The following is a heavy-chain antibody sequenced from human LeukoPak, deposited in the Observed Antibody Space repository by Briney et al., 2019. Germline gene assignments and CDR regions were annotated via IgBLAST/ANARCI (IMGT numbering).Heavy chain of an antibody. CDR1: GFTFSSYA. D-gene: IGHD6-19*01. J-gene: IGHJ4*02. V-gene: IGHV3-64*01. CDR3: ARHPKAVAGVDY. CDR2: ISSNGGST. Sequence: GGSLRLSCAASGFTFSSYAMHWVRQAPGKGLEYVSAISSNGGSTYYANSVKGRFTISRDNSKNTLYLQMGSLGAEDMAVYYCARHPKAVAGVDYWGQGTLVTVSS.